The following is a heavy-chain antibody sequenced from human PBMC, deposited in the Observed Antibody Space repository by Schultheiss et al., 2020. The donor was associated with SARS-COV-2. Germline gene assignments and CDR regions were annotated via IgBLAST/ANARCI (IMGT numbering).Heavy chain of an antibody. CDR3: ARGTYYYDSSGYYSTPMYYYYGMDV. CDR2: INHSGST. J-gene: IGHJ6*02. V-gene: IGHV4-38-2*02. D-gene: IGHD3-22*01. CDR1: GGSISSGYY. Sequence: SQTLSLTCIVSGGSISSGYYWGWIRQPPGKGLEWIGEINHSGSTNYNPSLKSRVTISVDTSKNQFSLKLSSVTAADTAVYYCARGTYYYDSSGYYSTPMYYYYGMDVWGQGTTVTVSS.